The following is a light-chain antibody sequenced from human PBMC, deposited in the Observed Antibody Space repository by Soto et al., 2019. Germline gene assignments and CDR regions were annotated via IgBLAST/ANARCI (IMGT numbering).Light chain of an antibody. J-gene: IGLJ2*01. CDR3: QTWGTGIHVV. CDR2: VNNDGSH. V-gene: IGLV4-69*01. CDR1: SGHSSYA. Sequence: QSVLTQSPSASASLGASVKVTCTLSSGHSSYAIAWHQQQPEKGPRYLMTVNNDGSHKKGVGIPDRFSGSSSGAERYLTISSLQSDDEADYYCQTWGTGIHVVFGGGTKVTVL.